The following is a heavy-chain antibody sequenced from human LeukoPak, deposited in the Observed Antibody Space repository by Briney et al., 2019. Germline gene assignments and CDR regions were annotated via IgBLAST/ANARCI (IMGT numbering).Heavy chain of an antibody. V-gene: IGHV3-7*01. CDR2: IKQDGSEK. D-gene: IGHD3-22*01. Sequence: PGGSLRLSCAASGFTFSSYWMSWVRQAPGKGLEWVANIKQDGSEKYYVDSVKGRFTISRDNAKNSLYLQMNSLRAEDTAVYYCARDRSYYDSSGYYAYWGRGTLVTVSS. CDR1: GFTFSSYW. CDR3: ARDRSYYDSSGYYAY. J-gene: IGHJ4*02.